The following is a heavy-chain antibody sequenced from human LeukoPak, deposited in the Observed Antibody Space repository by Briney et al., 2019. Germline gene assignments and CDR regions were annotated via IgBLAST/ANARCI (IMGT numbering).Heavy chain of an antibody. Sequence: SETLSLTCTVSGGSISSSSYYWGWIRQPPGKGLEWIGSIYYSGSTYYNPSLKSRVTISVDTSKNQFSLKLSSVAAADTAVYYCASPSSGWYSGFDPWGQGTLVTVSS. V-gene: IGHV4-39*01. CDR3: ASPSSGWYSGFDP. J-gene: IGHJ5*02. D-gene: IGHD6-19*01. CDR2: IYYSGST. CDR1: GGSISSSSYY.